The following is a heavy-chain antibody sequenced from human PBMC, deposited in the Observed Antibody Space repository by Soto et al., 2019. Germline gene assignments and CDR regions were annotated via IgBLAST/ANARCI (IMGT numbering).Heavy chain of an antibody. CDR3: ARGFNSALDI. Sequence: GGSLRLSCAASGFTFSNYGMHWVRQAPGKGLEWVAVISYDGSNKHYADSVKGRFTISRDNSKNTLYLQMSSLRAEDTAVYYCARGFNSALDIWGQGTMVTVSS. J-gene: IGHJ3*02. CDR1: GFTFSNYG. CDR2: ISYDGSNK. V-gene: IGHV3-30*03.